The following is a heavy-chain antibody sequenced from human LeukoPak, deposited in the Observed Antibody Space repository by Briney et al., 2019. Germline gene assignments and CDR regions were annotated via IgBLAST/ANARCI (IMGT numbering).Heavy chain of an antibody. CDR1: GFTFSNYW. D-gene: IGHD6-13*01. CDR2: ISSSGSYI. J-gene: IGHJ4*02. V-gene: IGHV3-21*01. Sequence: GGSLRLSCAASGFTFSNYWMHWVRQAPGKGLVWVSSISSSGSYIYYADSVTGRFSIARDNAKNSLYLQMNSLRAEDTAVYYCARVEEAAAFNPWGQGTLVTVSS. CDR3: ARVEEAAAFNP.